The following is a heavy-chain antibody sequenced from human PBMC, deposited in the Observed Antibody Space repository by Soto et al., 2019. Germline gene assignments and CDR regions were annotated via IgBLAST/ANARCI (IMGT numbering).Heavy chain of an antibody. CDR3: ARSSKDYGDYG. Sequence: EVQLVESGGGLVQPGGSLRLSCAASGFTVGYNYMSWVRQVPGKGLEWVSVIYSHGDTDHADSVKGRFIISRDNSKNTVYLQINSLRAEDTAVYYCARSSKDYGDYGWGQGTLVTGST. CDR2: IYSHGDT. V-gene: IGHV3-66*01. D-gene: IGHD4-17*01. CDR1: GFTVGYNY. J-gene: IGHJ4*02.